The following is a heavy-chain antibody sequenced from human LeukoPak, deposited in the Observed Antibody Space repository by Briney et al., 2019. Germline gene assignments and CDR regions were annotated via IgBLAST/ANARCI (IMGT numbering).Heavy chain of an antibody. J-gene: IGHJ4*02. D-gene: IGHD3-3*01. V-gene: IGHV4-30-4*01. Sequence: PSQTRSLTCTVSGGSISSGDYYWSWIRQPPGKGLEWIGYIYYSGSTYYNPSLKSRVTISVDTSKNQFSLKLSSMTAADTAVYYSASSENDEVLRFLEWSPGFDYWGQGTLVTASS. CDR2: IYYSGST. CDR1: GGSISSGDYY. CDR3: ASSENDEVLRFLEWSPGFDY.